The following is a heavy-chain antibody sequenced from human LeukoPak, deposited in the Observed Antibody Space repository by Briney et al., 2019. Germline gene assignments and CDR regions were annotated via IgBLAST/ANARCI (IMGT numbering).Heavy chain of an antibody. V-gene: IGHV3-23*01. Sequence: GRSLGLSCAASGFTFSSYAMSWVRQAPGKGLEYVSAISVSGGSTYYAESVKGRFTISRDNSKNTLYLQMNSLRAEDTALYSCAKYQRADSYYYAMDVWGQGTTVTVSS. CDR2: ISVSGGST. CDR3: AKYQRADSYYYAMDV. D-gene: IGHD6-25*01. J-gene: IGHJ6*02. CDR1: GFTFSSYA.